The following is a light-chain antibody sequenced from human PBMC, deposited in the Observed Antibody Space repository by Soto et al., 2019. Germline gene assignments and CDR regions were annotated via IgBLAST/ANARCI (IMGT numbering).Light chain of an antibody. CDR2: NVS. V-gene: IGLV2-11*01. Sequence: QSALTQPRSVSGSPGQSVTISCTGTSSYVGGYNYVSWYQQHPGKAPKLMIYNVSKRPSGVPDRFSGSKSGNTASLTISGLQAEDEADYYCCSYEGSYTLVFGGGTKVTVL. CDR1: SSYVGGYNY. CDR3: CSYEGSYTLV. J-gene: IGLJ2*01.